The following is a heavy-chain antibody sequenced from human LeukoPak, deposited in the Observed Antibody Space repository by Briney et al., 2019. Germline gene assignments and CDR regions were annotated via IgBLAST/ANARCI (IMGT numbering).Heavy chain of an antibody. D-gene: IGHD5/OR15-5a*01. V-gene: IGHV3-21*01. CDR3: ARSRSVSNYKGMDV. J-gene: IGHJ6*02. Sequence: GGSLRLSCPASGFTFSDYSMSWVRQAPGKGLEWVSSISSSSDYTYYADSVKGRFTISRDNARNSLYLQMNSLRAEDTAVYYCARSRSVSNYKGMDVWGQGTTVTVSS. CDR2: ISSSSDYT. CDR1: GFTFSDYS.